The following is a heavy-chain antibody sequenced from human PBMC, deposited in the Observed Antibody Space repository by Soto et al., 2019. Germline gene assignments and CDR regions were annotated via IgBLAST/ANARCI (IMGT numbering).Heavy chain of an antibody. V-gene: IGHV3-33*01. Sequence: GGSLRLSCAAAGFTFSSYGMHWVRQAPGKGLEWVAVIWYDGSNKYYADSVKGRFTISRDNSKNTLYLQMNSLRAGDTAVYYCAREGGAHDSSGYYFHYWGQGTLVTVPS. CDR2: IWYDGSNK. CDR3: AREGGAHDSSGYYFHY. D-gene: IGHD3-22*01. CDR1: GFTFSSYG. J-gene: IGHJ4*02.